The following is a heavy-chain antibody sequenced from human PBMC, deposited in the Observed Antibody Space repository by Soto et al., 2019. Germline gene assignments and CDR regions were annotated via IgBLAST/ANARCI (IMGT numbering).Heavy chain of an antibody. CDR3: ARHSVDTAMVPNWFDP. J-gene: IGHJ5*02. CDR2: MNPNSGNT. Sequence: GASVKVSCKASGYTFTSYDINWVRQATGQGLEWMGWMNPNSGNTGYAQKFQGRVTMTTDTSISTAYMELRSLRSDDTAVYYCARHSVDTAMVPNWFDPWGQGTLVTVS. V-gene: IGHV1-8*01. D-gene: IGHD5-18*01. CDR1: GYTFTSYD.